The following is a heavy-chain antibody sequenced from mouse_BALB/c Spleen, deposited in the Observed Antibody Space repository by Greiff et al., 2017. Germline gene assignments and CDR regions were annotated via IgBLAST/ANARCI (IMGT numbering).Heavy chain of an antibody. J-gene: IGHJ2*01. CDR1: GFTFSSYG. CDR2: INSNGGST. CDR3: ARGAITTRGYYFDY. Sequence: EVKLVESGGGLVQPGGSLKLSCAASGFTFSSYGMSWVRQTPDKRLELVATINSNGGSTYYPDSVKGRFTISRDNAKNTLYLQMSSLKSEDTAMYYCARGAITTRGYYFDYWGQGTTLTVSS. D-gene: IGHD2-4*01. V-gene: IGHV5-6-3*01.